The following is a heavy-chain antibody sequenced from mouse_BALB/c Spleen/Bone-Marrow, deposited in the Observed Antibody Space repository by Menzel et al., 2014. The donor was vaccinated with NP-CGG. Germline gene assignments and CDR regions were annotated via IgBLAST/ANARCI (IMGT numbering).Heavy chain of an antibody. CDR3: ARVYGWYFDV. CDR2: INNNGGST. V-gene: IGHV5-6-3*01. D-gene: IGHD1-1*01. J-gene: IGHJ1*01. Sequence: EVQGVESGGGLVQPGGSLKLSCVASGFTFSSYGMSWVRQTPDKRLELVATINNNGGSTYYPDSVKGQFTISRDNAKNTLYLQMSSLKSEDTAMYCCARVYGWYFDVWGAGTTVTVSS. CDR1: GFTFSSYG.